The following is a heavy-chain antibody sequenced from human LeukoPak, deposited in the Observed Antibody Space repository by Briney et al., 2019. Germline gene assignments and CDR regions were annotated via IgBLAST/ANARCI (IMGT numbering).Heavy chain of an antibody. CDR1: GFTFSRYS. CDR3: ARGYCSSTSCGKYYDY. Sequence: GGSLRLSCAASGFTFSRYSMNWVRQAPGKGLEWVSSISISSNYIYYTDSVKGRCTISRDNGKNSLYLQMNSLRAEDTAVYYCARGYCSSTSCGKYYDYWGQGTLVTVSS. V-gene: IGHV3-21*01. D-gene: IGHD2-2*01. J-gene: IGHJ4*02. CDR2: ISISSNYI.